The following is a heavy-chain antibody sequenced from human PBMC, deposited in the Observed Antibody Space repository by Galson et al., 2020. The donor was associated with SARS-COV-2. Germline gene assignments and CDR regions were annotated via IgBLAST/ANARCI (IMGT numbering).Heavy chain of an antibody. CDR3: TEGSYSGSYFNY. CDR1: GVSVSSGYY. CDR2: VYYRGSP. J-gene: IGHJ4*02. D-gene: IGHD1-26*01. V-gene: IGHV4-61*01. Sequence: ETLSLTCTVSGVSVSSGYYGRWIRQPPGKGLEWIGYVYYRGSPNYNPSLKSRVSISIDTSKNQFSLKLTSLTAADTAVYFCTEGSYSGSYFNYWGQGTLVTVSS.